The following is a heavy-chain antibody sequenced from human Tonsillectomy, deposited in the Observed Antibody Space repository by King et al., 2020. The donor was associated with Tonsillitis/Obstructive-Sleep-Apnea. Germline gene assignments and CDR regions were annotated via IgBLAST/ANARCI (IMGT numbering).Heavy chain of an antibody. CDR3: ARSGYCRSTSCLVRGYFDY. Sequence: VQLQESGPGLVKPSETLSLTCTVSGGSISSYYWSWIRQPPGKGLEWIGYIYYSGSTNYNPSLTSRVTISVDTSKNQFSLKLSSVTAADTAVYYCARSGYCRSTSCLVRGYFDYWGQGTLVTVSS. CDR2: IYYSGST. CDR1: GGSISSYY. D-gene: IGHD2-2*01. V-gene: IGHV4-59*01. J-gene: IGHJ4*02.